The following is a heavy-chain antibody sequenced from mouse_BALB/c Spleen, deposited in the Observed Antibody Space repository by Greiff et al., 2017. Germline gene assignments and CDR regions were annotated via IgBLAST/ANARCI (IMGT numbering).Heavy chain of an antibody. CDR1: GFTFSSYA. D-gene: IGHD2-4*01. J-gene: IGHJ3*01. Sequence: EVKLVESGGGLVQPGGSLKLSCAASGFTFSSYAMSWVRQTPEKRLEWVASISSGGSTYYPDSVKGRFTISRDNARNILYLQMSSLRSEDTAMYYCARGRDYACFAYWGQGTLVTVSA. CDR2: ISSGGST. CDR3: ARGRDYACFAY. V-gene: IGHV5-6-5*01.